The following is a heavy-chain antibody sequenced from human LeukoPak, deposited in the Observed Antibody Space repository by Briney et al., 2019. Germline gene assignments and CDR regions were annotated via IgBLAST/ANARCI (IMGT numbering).Heavy chain of an antibody. CDR1: GFTFSSYS. CDR3: ARGEGLGTTNGGYYFAY. V-gene: IGHV3-48*01. Sequence: GGSLRLSCAASGFTFSSYSMNWVRQAPGKGLEWVSYISSSSSTIYYADSVKGRFTISRDNAKNSLYLQMNTLRAEDTAVYYCARGEGLGTTNGGYYFAYWGQGSLVIVSS. CDR2: ISSSSSTI. J-gene: IGHJ4*02. D-gene: IGHD1-26*01.